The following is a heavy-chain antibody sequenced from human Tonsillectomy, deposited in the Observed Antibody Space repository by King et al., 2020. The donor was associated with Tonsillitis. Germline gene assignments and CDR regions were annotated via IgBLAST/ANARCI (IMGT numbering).Heavy chain of an antibody. CDR1: GYSFTSYW. CDR2: IDPTDSYS. CDR3: AAEGDSSDY. D-gene: IGHD6-6*01. Sequence: VQLVQSGAEVKKPGESLRISCKGSGYSFTSYWISWVRQMPGKGLEWMGVIDPTDSYSNYSPSFPGHVTISADKSISTAYLQWSSLKASDTAMYYCAAEGDSSDYWGQGTLVTVSS. V-gene: IGHV5-10-1*03. J-gene: IGHJ4*02.